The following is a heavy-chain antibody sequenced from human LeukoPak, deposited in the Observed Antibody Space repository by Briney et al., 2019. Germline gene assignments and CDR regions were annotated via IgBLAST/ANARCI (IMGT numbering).Heavy chain of an antibody. J-gene: IGHJ6*03. V-gene: IGHV3-23*01. CDR2: ISGSGGST. CDR1: GFTFSSYA. CDR3: AKDPNYVRGYSYGYDYYYYMDV. Sequence: PGGSLRLSCAASGFTFSSYAMSWVRQAPGKGLEWVSAISGSGGSTYYADSVKGRFTISRDNSKNTLYLQMNSLRAEDTAVYYCAKDPNYVRGYSYGYDYYYYMDVWGKGTTVTVSS. D-gene: IGHD5-18*01.